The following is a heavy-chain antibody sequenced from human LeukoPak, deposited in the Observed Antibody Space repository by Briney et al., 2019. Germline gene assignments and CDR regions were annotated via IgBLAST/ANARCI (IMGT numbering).Heavy chain of an antibody. CDR2: IYPGDSDT. D-gene: IGHD6-19*01. J-gene: IGHJ6*02. CDR3: ARRIAVAGNYYYYYGMDV. CDR1: GYSFTSYW. V-gene: IGHV5-51*01. Sequence: GESLKISCKGSGYSFTSYWIGWVRQMPGKGLEWMGIIYPGDSDTRYNPSFQGQVTISADKSISTAYLQWSSLKASDTAMYYCARRIAVAGNYYYYYGMDVWGQGTTVTVSS.